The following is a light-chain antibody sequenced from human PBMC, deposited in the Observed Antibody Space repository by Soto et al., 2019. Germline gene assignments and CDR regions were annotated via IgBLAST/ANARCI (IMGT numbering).Light chain of an antibody. V-gene: IGKV1-27*01. CDR1: QGISNY. J-gene: IGKJ5*01. CDR3: QKYNSAPL. Sequence: DIQMTQSPSSLSASVGDRVTITCRASQGISNYLAWYQQKPGKVPKLLIYAASTLQSGVPSRFSGSGSGTDFTLTISSLQPEAVATYYCQKYNSAPLFGQGTRLEIK. CDR2: AAS.